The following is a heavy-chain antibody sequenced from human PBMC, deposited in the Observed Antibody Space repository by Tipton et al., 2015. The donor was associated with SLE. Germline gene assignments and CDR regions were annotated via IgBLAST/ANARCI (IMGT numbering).Heavy chain of an antibody. V-gene: IGHV4-39*07. CDR2: INHSGST. Sequence: TLSLTCTVSGGSISSSSYYWGWIRQPPGKGLEWIGEINHSGSTNYNPSLKSRVTISVDTSKNQFSLKLSSVTAADTAVYYCARRFPSYLAFDIWGQGTMVTVSS. J-gene: IGHJ3*02. D-gene: IGHD1-26*01. CDR3: ARRFPSYLAFDI. CDR1: GGSISSSSYY.